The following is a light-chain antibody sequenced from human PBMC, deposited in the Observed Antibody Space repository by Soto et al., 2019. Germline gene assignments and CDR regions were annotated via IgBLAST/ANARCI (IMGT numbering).Light chain of an antibody. CDR2: DAS. V-gene: IGKV1-33*01. J-gene: IGKJ3*01. CDR1: RDISNY. CDR3: QQYDNLPPFT. Sequence: DIQMTQSPSSLSASVGDRVTINCQASRDISNYLNWYQQKPGKAPKLLIYDASNLETGVPSRFSGSGSGTDFTFTISSLQPEDIATYYCQQYDNLPPFTFGPGTKVDIK.